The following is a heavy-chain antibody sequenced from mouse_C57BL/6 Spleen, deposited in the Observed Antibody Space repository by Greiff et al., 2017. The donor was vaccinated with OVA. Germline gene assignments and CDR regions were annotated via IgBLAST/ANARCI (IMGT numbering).Heavy chain of an antibody. CDR3: ARDWGFDY. D-gene: IGHD4-1*01. J-gene: IGHJ2*01. V-gene: IGHV3-6*01. CDR2: ISYDGSN. CDR1: GYSITSGYY. Sequence: DVKLQESGPGLVKPSQSLSLTCSVTGYSITSGYYWNWIRQFPGNKLEWMGYISYDGSNNYNPSLKNRFSITRDTSKNQFFLKLNSVTTEDTATYYCARDWGFDYWGQGTTLTVSS.